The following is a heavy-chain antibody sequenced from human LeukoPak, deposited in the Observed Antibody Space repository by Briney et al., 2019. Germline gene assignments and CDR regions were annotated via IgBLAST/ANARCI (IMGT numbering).Heavy chain of an antibody. J-gene: IGHJ4*02. CDR2: INSGGST. Sequence: GGSLRLSCAASGFTVSSNYMSWVRQAPGKGLEWVSVINSGGSTYYADSVKGRFTISRDNSKNTLYLQMNGLRAEDTAVYYCARASSYGDYVGFGGQGTLVTVSS. CDR1: GFTVSSNY. CDR3: ARASSYGDYVGF. D-gene: IGHD4-17*01. V-gene: IGHV3-53*01.